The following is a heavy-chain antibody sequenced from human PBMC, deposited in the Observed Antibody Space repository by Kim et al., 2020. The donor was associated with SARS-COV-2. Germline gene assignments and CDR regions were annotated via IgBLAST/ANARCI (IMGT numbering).Heavy chain of an antibody. V-gene: IGHV4-39*01. Sequence: SETLSLTCTVSGGSISSSSYFWGWIRQPPGKGLEWIGSIYYSGSTYYNPSLKSLVTISVDTSKNQFSLKLSSVTAADTAVYYCARREDVGYCSSTSCVPRGWFDPWGQGTLVTVSS. CDR2: IYYSGST. CDR1: GGSISSSSYF. D-gene: IGHD2-2*01. CDR3: ARREDVGYCSSTSCVPRGWFDP. J-gene: IGHJ5*02.